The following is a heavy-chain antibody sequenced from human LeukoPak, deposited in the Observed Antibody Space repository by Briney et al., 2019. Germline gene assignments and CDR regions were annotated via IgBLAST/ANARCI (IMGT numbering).Heavy chain of an antibody. V-gene: IGHV2-70*11. CDR3: ARTVVVAALNYFHY. Sequence: SCPALVKTSQTLTLTFTFSGFSLSTSGMCVSWIRQPPGKALEWLARIDWDDDKYYSTSLKTRLTISKDPSKNQVILTMTNTDPVDTATYYCARTVVVAALNYFHYWGQGTLVTVSS. CDR2: IDWDDDK. J-gene: IGHJ4*02. CDR1: GFSLSTSGMC. D-gene: IGHD2-15*01.